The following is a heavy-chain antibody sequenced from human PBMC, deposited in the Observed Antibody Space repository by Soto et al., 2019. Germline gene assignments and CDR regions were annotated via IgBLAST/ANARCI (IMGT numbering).Heavy chain of an antibody. CDR3: ARDSGLTTVTTIGHYYYGMDV. CDR1: GGTFSSYA. Sequence: SVKVSCKASGGTFSSYAISWVRQAPGQGLEWMGGIIPIFGTANYAQKFQGRVTITADESTSTAYMELSSLRSEDTAVYYCARDSGLTTVTTIGHYYYGMDVWGQGTTVTVSS. D-gene: IGHD4-17*01. J-gene: IGHJ6*02. CDR2: IIPIFGTA. V-gene: IGHV1-69*13.